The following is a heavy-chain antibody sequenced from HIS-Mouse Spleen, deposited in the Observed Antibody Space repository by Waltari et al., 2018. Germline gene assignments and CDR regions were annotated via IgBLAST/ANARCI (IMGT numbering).Heavy chain of an antibody. D-gene: IGHD3-22*01. CDR2: ILYEGVNK. CDR3: ARVGGRSSGYYAFDI. J-gene: IGHJ3*02. CDR1: GFTFSSYA. V-gene: IGHV3-30-3*01. Sequence: RLSCAASGFTFSSYAMHWVRQAPGKGLEWVAVILYEGVNKYYAGSVKGRFTISRDNSKNTLYLQMNSLRAEDTAVYYCARVGGRSSGYYAFDIWGQGTMVTVSS.